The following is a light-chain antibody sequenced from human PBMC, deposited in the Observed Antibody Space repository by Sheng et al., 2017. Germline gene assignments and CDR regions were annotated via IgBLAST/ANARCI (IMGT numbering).Light chain of an antibody. CDR1: NSNVGDNY. J-gene: IGLJ3*02. CDR2: DDS. CDR3: GTWDSGLRAAV. V-gene: IGLV1-51*01. Sequence: QSVLTQPPSVSAAPGQKVTISCSGSNSNVGDNYVCWYQQFPGTAPKLLIYDDSKRPSGIPDRFSASKSGTSVTLAITGLQTGDEAEYYCGTWDSGLRAAVFGGGTTLAVL.